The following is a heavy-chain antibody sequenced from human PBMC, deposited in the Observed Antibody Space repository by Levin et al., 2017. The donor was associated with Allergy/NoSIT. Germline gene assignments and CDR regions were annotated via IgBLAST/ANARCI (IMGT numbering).Heavy chain of an antibody. V-gene: IGHV4-4*07. CDR2: IYTSGST. CDR3: ARGVDSSSWYATRAWYFDL. CDR1: GGSISSYY. D-gene: IGHD6-13*01. J-gene: IGHJ2*01. Sequence: PSETLSLTCTVSGGSISSYYWSWIRQPAGKGLEWIGRIYTSGSTNYNPSLKSRVTMSVDTSKNQFSLKLSSVTAADTAVYYCARGVDSSSWYATRAWYFDLWGRGTLVTVSS.